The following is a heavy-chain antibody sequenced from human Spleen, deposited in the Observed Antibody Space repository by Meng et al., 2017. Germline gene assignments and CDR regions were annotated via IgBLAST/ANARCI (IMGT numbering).Heavy chain of an antibody. J-gene: IGHJ4*02. CDR1: GFTFSGHW. V-gene: IGHV3-74*01. CDR2: INTDGSTT. D-gene: IGHD6-13*01. Sequence: GESLKISCAASGFTFSGHWMHWVRQAPGKGLVWVSRINTDGSTTTYADSVKGRFTISRDNAKNTLYLQMRSLTAEDTAVYYCAKPGSWYYFDYWGQGTLVTVSS. CDR3: AKPGSWYYFDY.